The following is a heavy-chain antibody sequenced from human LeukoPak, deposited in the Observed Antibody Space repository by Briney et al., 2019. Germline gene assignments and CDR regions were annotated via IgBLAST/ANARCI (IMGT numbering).Heavy chain of an antibody. J-gene: IGHJ3*02. CDR2: INPNSGGT. CDR3: ARATTLRYFDWLSPFDAFDI. Sequence: ASVKVSCKASGYTFTGYYMHWVRQAPGQGLEWMGWINPNSGGTNYAQKFQGRVTMTRDTSISTAYMELSRLRSDDTAVYYCARATTLRYFDWLSPFDAFDIWGQGTMVTVSS. D-gene: IGHD3-9*01. V-gene: IGHV1-2*02. CDR1: GYTFTGYY.